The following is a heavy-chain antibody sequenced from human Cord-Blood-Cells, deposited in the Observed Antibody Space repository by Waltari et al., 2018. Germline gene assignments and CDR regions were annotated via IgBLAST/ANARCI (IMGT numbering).Heavy chain of an antibody. CDR3: ARKGRPSGYLDY. J-gene: IGHJ4*02. CDR2: IIPIFGTA. Sequence: QVQLVQSGAEVTEPGSSVKVSCKACGGTSSSDVISWVRKAPGQGLEWMGGIIPIFGTANYAQKFQGRVTITADEATSTAYMELSSLRSEDTAVYYCARKGRPSGYLDYWGQGTLVTVSS. V-gene: IGHV1-69*12. CDR1: GGTSSSDV. D-gene: IGHD3-3*01.